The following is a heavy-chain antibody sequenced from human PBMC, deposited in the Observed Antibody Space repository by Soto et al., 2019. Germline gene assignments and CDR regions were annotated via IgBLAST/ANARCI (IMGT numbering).Heavy chain of an antibody. V-gene: IGHV3-23*01. D-gene: IGHD2-8*01. J-gene: IGHJ4*02. CDR1: GSTFSSNG. CDR3: AKNGLSDSPSAIDS. Sequence: GSLRLSCATSGSTFSSNGMSWVRQAPGKGLDWVSGISGSGRNTHYADSVKGRFTISRDNSKNTLFLQMNSLRVEDTAVYYCAKNGLSDSPSAIDSWGQGTLVTVSS. CDR2: ISGSGRNT.